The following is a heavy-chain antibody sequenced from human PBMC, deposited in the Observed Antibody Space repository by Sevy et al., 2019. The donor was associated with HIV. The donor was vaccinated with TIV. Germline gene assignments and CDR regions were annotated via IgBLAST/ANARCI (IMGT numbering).Heavy chain of an antibody. CDR3: TRDRSYGYFDS. V-gene: IGHV3-7*01. D-gene: IGHD5-18*01. CDR1: GFTNDFW. J-gene: IGHJ4*02. Sequence: GGSLRLSCSASGFTNDFWMSWVRQAPGKALEWVANIKQDGSEMFYVDSVEGRFIISRDNAKNSIYLQMNTLRVEDTVVYYCTRDRSYGYFDSWGQGTLVTVSS. CDR2: IKQDGSEM.